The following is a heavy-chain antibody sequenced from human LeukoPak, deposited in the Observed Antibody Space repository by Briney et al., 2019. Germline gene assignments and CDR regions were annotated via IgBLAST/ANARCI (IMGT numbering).Heavy chain of an antibody. D-gene: IGHD2-21*01. J-gene: IGHJ4*02. CDR1: AYTFSGYY. V-gene: IGHV1-2*02. CDR2: INFNSGGK. CDR3: ARQIVSGSMGCDF. Sequence: ASVKVSCKASAYTFSGYYIHWVRQSPGQGLEWMGWINFNSGGKIFAEKFQDRVTMARDTSISTAYMELSRRRSDDTAVYYCARQIVSGSMGCDFWGQGTLVTVSS.